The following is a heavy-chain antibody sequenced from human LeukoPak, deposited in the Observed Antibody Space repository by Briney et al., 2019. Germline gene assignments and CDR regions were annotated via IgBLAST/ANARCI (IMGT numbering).Heavy chain of an antibody. V-gene: IGHV3-9*01. CDR2: LTWNSGTF. Sequence: GGSLRLSCVASGFSFDDFAMHWVRQVPGKGLEWVSGLTWNSGTFGHADSVKGRFTISIDNAKNSLYLQMNSLRAEDTAVYYCAIRGSPMVRNYWGQGTLVTVSS. CDR3: AIRGSPMVRNY. D-gene: IGHD3-10*01. J-gene: IGHJ4*02. CDR1: GFSFDDFA.